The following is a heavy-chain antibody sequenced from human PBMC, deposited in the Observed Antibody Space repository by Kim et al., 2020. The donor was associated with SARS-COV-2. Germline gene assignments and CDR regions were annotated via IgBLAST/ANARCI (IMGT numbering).Heavy chain of an antibody. CDR1: GYSFTSYW. CDR2: IYPGDSDT. Sequence: GESLKISCKGSGYSFTSYWIGWVRQMPGKGLEWMGIIYPGDSDTRYSPSFQGQVTISADKSISTAYLQWSSLKASDTAMYYCARATIFGVVSKGHWFDPWGQGTLVTVSS. D-gene: IGHD3-3*01. J-gene: IGHJ5*02. V-gene: IGHV5-51*01. CDR3: ARATIFGVVSKGHWFDP.